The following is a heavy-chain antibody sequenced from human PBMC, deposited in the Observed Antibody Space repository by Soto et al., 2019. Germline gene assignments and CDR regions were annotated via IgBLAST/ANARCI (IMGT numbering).Heavy chain of an antibody. CDR1: GFSINKHV. Sequence: VGSLRLSCAASGFSINKHVIHWVRQAPGRGLEWVAVVWYDRNTEDYADSVKGRFTISRDNFRNKMSLQMNGLRAEDTALYYCARGGLESGLESSAYQPYRYGVDVWGQGTTVTVSS. J-gene: IGHJ6*02. V-gene: IGHV3-33*01. D-gene: IGHD3-22*01. CDR2: VWYDRNTE. CDR3: ARGGLESGLESSAYQPYRYGVDV.